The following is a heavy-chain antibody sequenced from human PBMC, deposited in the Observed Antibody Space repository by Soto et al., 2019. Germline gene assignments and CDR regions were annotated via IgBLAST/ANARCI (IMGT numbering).Heavy chain of an antibody. D-gene: IGHD2-15*01. V-gene: IGHV1-3*01. CDR2: INAGNGNT. CDR3: ARGYLGYCSGGSCYSYFVGNWFDP. J-gene: IGHJ5*02. CDR1: GYTFTSYA. Sequence: ASVKVSCKASGYTFTSYAMHWVRQAPGQRLEWMGWINAGNGNTKYSQKFQGRVTITRDTSASTAYMELSSLRSEDTAVYYCARGYLGYCSGGSCYSYFVGNWFDPWGQGTLVTVS.